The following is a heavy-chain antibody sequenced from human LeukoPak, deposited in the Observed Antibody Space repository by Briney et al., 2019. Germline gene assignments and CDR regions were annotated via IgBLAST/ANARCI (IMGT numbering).Heavy chain of an antibody. CDR2: INPSGGST. V-gene: IGHV1-46*01. D-gene: IGHD5-12*01. Sequence: ASVKVSCKASGYIFTSYFMHWVRQAPGQGLEWMGLINPSGGSTRYAQKFQGRVTMTRDMSTSTVYMELSSLRSEDTAVYYCARGSPVATITHFDYWGQGTLVTVSS. CDR1: GYIFTSYF. CDR3: ARGSPVATITHFDY. J-gene: IGHJ4*02.